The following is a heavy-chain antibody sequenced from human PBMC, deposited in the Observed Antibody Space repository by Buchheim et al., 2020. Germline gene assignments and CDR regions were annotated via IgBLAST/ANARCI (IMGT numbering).Heavy chain of an antibody. CDR3: ARRYDYQLDY. CDR1: GFVFTRHN. D-gene: IGHD3-16*01. J-gene: IGHJ4*02. Sequence: EVQLVESGGGLVKPGGSLRLSCAASGFVFTRHNMNWVRQSPGKGLEWVSSITTGTGYTYYADSVRGRFTISRDDARNTVYLQMNSLGVEDTAVYYCARRYDYQLDYWGQGTL. CDR2: ITTGTGYT. V-gene: IGHV3-21*01.